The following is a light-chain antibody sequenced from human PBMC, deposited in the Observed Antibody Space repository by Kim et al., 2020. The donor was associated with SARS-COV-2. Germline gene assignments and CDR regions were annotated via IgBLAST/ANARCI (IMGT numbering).Light chain of an antibody. Sequence: QSVLTQPPSVSGSPGQGVTISCTGSSSNIGAGYDVHWYQQLPGTAPKLLIYGNSNRPSGVPDRFSGSKSGTSASLAITGLQAEDEADYYCQSYDSGLSASLFGAGTQLTVL. J-gene: IGLJ3*02. CDR1: SSNIGAGYD. V-gene: IGLV1-40*01. CDR3: QSYDSGLSASL. CDR2: GNS.